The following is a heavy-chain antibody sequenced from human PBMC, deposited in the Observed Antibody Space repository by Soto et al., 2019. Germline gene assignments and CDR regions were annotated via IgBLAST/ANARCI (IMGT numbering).Heavy chain of an antibody. CDR3: ARVDYYYSSGYYGY. J-gene: IGHJ4*02. Sequence: QVQLVQSGAEVKKPGASVKVSCKASGYTFTIYGISWVRQAPGQGLEWMGWISGYNGNTDYAQNLQDRVTLTTDASTSSVYMELRSLRSDDTAVYYCARVDYYYSSGYYGYWGQGTLLTVSS. CDR1: GYTFTIYG. D-gene: IGHD3-22*01. V-gene: IGHV1-18*04. CDR2: ISGYNGNT.